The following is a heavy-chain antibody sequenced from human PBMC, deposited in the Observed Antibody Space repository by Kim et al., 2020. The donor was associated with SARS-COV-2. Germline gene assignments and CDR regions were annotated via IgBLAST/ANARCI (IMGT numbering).Heavy chain of an antibody. J-gene: IGHJ4*02. CDR3: ARTVLINYDFWSGYYNDPGY. Sequence: GGSLRLSCAASGFTFSRYSMNWVRQAPGKGLEWVSSISSSSSYIYYADSVKGRFTIFRDNAKNSLYLQMNSLRAEDTAVYYCARTVLINYDFWSGYYNDPGYWGQGTLVTVSS. V-gene: IGHV3-21*01. CDR2: ISSSSSYI. D-gene: IGHD3-3*01. CDR1: GFTFSRYS.